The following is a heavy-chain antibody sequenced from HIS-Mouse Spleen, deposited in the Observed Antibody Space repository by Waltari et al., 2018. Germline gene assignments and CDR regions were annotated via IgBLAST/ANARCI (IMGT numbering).Heavy chain of an antibody. J-gene: IGHJ3*02. Sequence: QVQLVESGGGVVQPGRSLRRSCAVSGFTCSSYAMHWVRQAPGKGLEWVAVISYDGSNKYYADSVKGRFTISRDNSKNTLYLQMNSLRAEDTAVYYCARGMYSSSWLSPADDAFDIWGQGTMVTVSS. CDR2: ISYDGSNK. CDR1: GFTCSSYA. V-gene: IGHV3-30-3*01. D-gene: IGHD6-6*01. CDR3: ARGMYSSSWLSPADDAFDI.